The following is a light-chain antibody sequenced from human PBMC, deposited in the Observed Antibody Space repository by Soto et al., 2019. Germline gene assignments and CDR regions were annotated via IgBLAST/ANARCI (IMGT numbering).Light chain of an antibody. J-gene: IGKJ5*01. V-gene: IGKV3-20*01. CDR3: QHYDSLPIT. CDR2: GAS. CDR1: QSIGSY. Sequence: EIVMTQSPATLSVSPGERATLSCRASQSIGSYLAWYQQEPGQPPRLLIYGASSRATGIPDRFSGSGSGTDFTLTISRLEPEDFAVFYCQHYDSLPITFGQGTRLEIK.